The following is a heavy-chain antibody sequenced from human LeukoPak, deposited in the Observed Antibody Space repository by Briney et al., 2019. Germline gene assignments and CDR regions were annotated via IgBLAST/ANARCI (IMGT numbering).Heavy chain of an antibody. CDR1: GTSITRTY. CDR3: ARRATSGNYQMLHFDS. J-gene: IGHJ4*01. CDR2: VYDTGDT. V-gene: IGHV4-59*08. D-gene: IGHD1-7*01. Sequence: SETLSLTCTVSGTSITRTYWSWIRQPPGRGLDSVGYVYDTGDTNYNPSLKSRVTMSLDTSKNQFSLTLTSVTAADTAIYYCARRATSGNYQMLHFDSWGQGILVTVSS.